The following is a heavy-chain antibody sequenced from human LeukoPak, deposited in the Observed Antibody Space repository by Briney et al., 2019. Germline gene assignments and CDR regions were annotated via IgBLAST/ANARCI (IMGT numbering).Heavy chain of an antibody. CDR2: IYYSGST. Sequence: SETLSLTCTVSGGSISSYYWSWIRQPPGKGLEWIGYIYYSGSTNYNPSLKSRVTISVDTSKNQFSLKLSSVTAADTAVYYCARSSGYYYPPYYWGQGTLVTVSS. CDR3: ARSSGYYYPPYY. V-gene: IGHV4-59*01. J-gene: IGHJ4*02. CDR1: GGSISSYY. D-gene: IGHD3-22*01.